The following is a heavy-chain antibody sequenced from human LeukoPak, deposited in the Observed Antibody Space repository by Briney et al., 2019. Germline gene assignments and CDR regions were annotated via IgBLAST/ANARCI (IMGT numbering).Heavy chain of an antibody. Sequence: PPETLSLTCTVSGGSISSYYWSWIRQPPGKGLEWIGYIYYSGSTNYNPSLKSRVTISVDTSKNQFSLKLSSVTAADTAVYYCARQQSGYSYGPFDYWGQGTLVTVSS. J-gene: IGHJ4*02. V-gene: IGHV4-59*08. CDR3: ARQQSGYSYGPFDY. D-gene: IGHD5-18*01. CDR1: GGSISSYY. CDR2: IYYSGST.